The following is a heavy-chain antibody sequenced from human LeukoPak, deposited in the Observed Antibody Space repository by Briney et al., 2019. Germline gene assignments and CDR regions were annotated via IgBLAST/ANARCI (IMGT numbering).Heavy chain of an antibody. CDR3: ARASQLLEGSLWSYYYYYMDV. CDR2: INPNSGGT. J-gene: IGHJ6*03. V-gene: IGHV1-2*02. Sequence: GASVKVSCKASGYTFTGYYMHWVRQAPGQGLEWMGWINPNSGGTNYAQKFQGRVTMTRDTSISTAYMELSSLRSEDTAVYYCARASQLLEGSLWSYYYYYMDVWGKGTTVTISS. CDR1: GYTFTGYY. D-gene: IGHD2-2*01.